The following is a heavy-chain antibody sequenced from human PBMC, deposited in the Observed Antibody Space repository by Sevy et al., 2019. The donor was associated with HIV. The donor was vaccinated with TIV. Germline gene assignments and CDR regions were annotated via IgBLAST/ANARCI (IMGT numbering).Heavy chain of an antibody. J-gene: IGHJ6*03. V-gene: IGHV3-11*06. CDR1: GFTFSDYY. CDR2: ISSSSSYT. CDR3: ARVCHTADRNYYYYMDV. D-gene: IGHD5-18*01. Sequence: GGSLRLSCAASGFTFSDYYMSWIRQAPGKGLEWVSYISSSSSYTNYADSVKGRFTISRDNAKNSLYLQMNSLRVEDTAVYYCARVCHTADRNYYYYMDVWGKGTTVTVSS.